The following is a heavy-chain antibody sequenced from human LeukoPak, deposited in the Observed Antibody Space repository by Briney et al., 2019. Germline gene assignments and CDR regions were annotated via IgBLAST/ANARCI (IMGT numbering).Heavy chain of an antibody. CDR3: ARERGVSDY. J-gene: IGHJ4*02. V-gene: IGHV1-2*02. CDR1: GYSFTGHF. Sequence: ASVKVSCKASGYSFTGHFIHWLLQAPGQGLEYVGWINPNSGATNSAQKFQGRVIMTGDTSSGTVYMALTALRPDDTATYFCARERGVSDYWGQGTLVTVSS. CDR2: INPNSGAT.